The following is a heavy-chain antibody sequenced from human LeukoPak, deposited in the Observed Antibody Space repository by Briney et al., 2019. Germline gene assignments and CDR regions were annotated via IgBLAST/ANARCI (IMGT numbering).Heavy chain of an antibody. D-gene: IGHD3-10*01. CDR2: IHHSGSA. CDR1: GGSISSNSYY. J-gene: IGHJ4*02. CDR3: ARAVGGDGSGSL. V-gene: IGHV4-39*07. Sequence: PSETLSLTCTVSGGSISSNSYYWGWIRQPPGKGLEWIGGIHHSGSAYYNPSLNSRVTISVDTSKNQFSLNLSSVTAADTAVYYCARAVGGDGSGSLWGPGTLVTVSS.